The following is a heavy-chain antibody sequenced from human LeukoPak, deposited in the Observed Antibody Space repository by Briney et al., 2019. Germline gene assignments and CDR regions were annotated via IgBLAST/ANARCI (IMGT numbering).Heavy chain of an antibody. V-gene: IGHV4-38-2*01. J-gene: IGHJ5*02. CDR2: INHSGST. CDR1: GYSISSGYY. Sequence: KPSETLSLTCAVSGYSISSGYYWGWIRQPPGKGLEWIGEINHSGSTNYNPSLKSRVTISVDTSKNQFSLKLSSVTAADTAVYYCARGGRNIVVVVAATVNWFDPWGQGTLVTVSS. CDR3: ARGGRNIVVVVAATVNWFDP. D-gene: IGHD2-15*01.